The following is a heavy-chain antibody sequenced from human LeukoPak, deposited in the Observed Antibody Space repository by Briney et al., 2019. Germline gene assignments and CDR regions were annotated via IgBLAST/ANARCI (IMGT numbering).Heavy chain of an antibody. J-gene: IGHJ4*02. D-gene: IGHD1-1*01. V-gene: IGHV3-48*04. CDR2: ISSSSSTI. CDR3: ARVRNGDYADY. Sequence: GGSLRLSCAASGFTFSSYSMNWVRQAPGKGLEWVSYISSSSSTIYYADSVKGRFTISRDNAKNSLYLQMNSLRAEDTGVYYCARVRNGDYADYWGQGTLVSVSS. CDR1: GFTFSSYS.